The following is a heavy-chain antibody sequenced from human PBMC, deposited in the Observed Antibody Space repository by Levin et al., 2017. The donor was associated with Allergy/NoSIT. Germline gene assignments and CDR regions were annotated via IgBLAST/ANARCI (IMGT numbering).Heavy chain of an antibody. Sequence: GESLKISCAASGFTFSSYAMHWVRQAPGKGLEWVAVISYDGSNKYYADSVKGRFTISRDNSKNTLYLQMNSLRAEDTAVYYCARTKHPYYYGSGRDAFDSWGQGTMVTVSS. V-gene: IGHV3-30-3*01. D-gene: IGHD3-10*01. CDR1: GFTFSSYA. CDR2: ISYDGSNK. J-gene: IGHJ3*02. CDR3: ARTKHPYYYGSGRDAFDS.